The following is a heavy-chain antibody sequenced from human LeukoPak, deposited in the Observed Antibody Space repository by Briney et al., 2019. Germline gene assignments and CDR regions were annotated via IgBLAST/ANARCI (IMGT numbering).Heavy chain of an antibody. CDR2: IYYSGST. CDR1: GGSISSGGYY. Sequence: SQTLSLTYTVSGGSISSGGYYWSWIRQHPGKGLEWIGYIYYSGSTNYNPSLKSRVTISVDTSKNQFSLKLSSVTAADTAVYYCARGTRQSSNHYFDYWGQGTLVTVSS. V-gene: IGHV4-61*08. CDR3: ARGTRQSSNHYFDY. D-gene: IGHD4-11*01. J-gene: IGHJ4*02.